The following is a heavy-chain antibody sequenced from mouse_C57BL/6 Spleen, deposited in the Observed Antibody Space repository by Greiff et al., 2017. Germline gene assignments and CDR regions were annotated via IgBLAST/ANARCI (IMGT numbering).Heavy chain of an antibody. J-gene: IGHJ1*03. CDR2: IRNKANGYTT. CDR1: GFTFTDYY. V-gene: IGHV7-3*01. D-gene: IGHD2-1*01. Sequence: EVQGVESGGGLVQPGGSLSLSCAASGFTFTDYYMSWVRQPPGKALEWLGFIRNKANGYTTEYSASVKGRFTISRDNSQSSLYLQMNALRAEDSATYYCARLYGNYVWYFDVWGTGTTVTVSS. CDR3: ARLYGNYVWYFDV.